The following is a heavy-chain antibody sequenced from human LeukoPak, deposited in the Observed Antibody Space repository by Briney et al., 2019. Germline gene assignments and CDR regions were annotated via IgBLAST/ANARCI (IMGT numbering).Heavy chain of an antibody. CDR3: ARDLIAAAGTRYGGY. CDR1: GFTFSDYY. V-gene: IGHV3-11*04. CDR2: ISSSGSTI. J-gene: IGHJ4*02. D-gene: IGHD6-13*01. Sequence: GGSLRLSCAASGFTFSDYYMSWIRQAPGKGLEWVSYISSSGSTIYYADSVKGRFTISRDNAKNSLYLQMNSLRAEDTAVYYCARDLIAAAGTRYGGYWGQGTLVTVSS.